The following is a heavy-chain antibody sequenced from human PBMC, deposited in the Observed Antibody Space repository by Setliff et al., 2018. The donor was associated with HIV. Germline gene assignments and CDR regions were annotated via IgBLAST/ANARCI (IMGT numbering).Heavy chain of an antibody. V-gene: IGHV3-30*15. Sequence: PGGSLRLSCAASGFIFSSYAMHWVCQAPGKGLEWVAVMSYDGNNKYYADSVKGRFTISRDNSKNRLDLQMGSLRAEDMAVYYCAKSLLVAGNDYWGQGTLVTVSS. J-gene: IGHJ4*02. CDR2: MSYDGNNK. CDR3: AKSLLVAGNDY. D-gene: IGHD2-8*02. CDR1: GFIFSSYA.